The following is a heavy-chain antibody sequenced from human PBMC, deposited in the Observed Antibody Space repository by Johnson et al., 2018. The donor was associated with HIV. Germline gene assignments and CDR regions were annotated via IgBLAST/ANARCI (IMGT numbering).Heavy chain of an antibody. Sequence: QVQLVESGGGLVKPGGSLRLSCAASGFTFRDYYMSWIRQAPGKGLEWVSYISTSGTTIYYADSVKGRFSISRDNTKNSLYLQMSSLKAEDTAVYYCARAPYNWNAGLFGAFDMWGRGTKVTVSS. J-gene: IGHJ3*02. CDR3: ARAPYNWNAGLFGAFDM. V-gene: IGHV3-11*04. CDR1: GFTFRDYY. CDR2: ISTSGTTI. D-gene: IGHD1-20*01.